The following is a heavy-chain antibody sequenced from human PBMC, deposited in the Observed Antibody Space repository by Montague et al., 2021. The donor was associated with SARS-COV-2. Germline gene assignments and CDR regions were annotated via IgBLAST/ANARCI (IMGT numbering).Heavy chain of an antibody. V-gene: IGHV4-39*07. D-gene: IGHD6-19*01. CDR3: ARDIWLWLVVFGRFDY. CDR1: GGSISSSSYY. Sequence: SETLSLTCTVSGGSISSSSYYWGWIRQPPGKGLEWIGSIYYSGSTYYNPSLKSRVTISVDTSKNQFSLKLSSVTAADTAVYYCARDIWLWLVVFGRFDYWGQGTRVTVSS. J-gene: IGHJ4*02. CDR2: IYYSGST.